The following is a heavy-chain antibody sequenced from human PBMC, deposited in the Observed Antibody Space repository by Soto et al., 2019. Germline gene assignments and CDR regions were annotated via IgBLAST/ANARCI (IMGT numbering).Heavy chain of an antibody. J-gene: IGHJ4*02. CDR1: GGSISSGGYY. V-gene: IGHV4-31*03. CDR2: IYYSGST. Sequence: QVQLQESGPGLVKPSQTLSLTCTVSGGSISSGGYYWSWIRQHPGKGLEWIGYIYYSGSTYYNPSLRSRVTISVDTSKNRFSLKLSSVTAADTAVYYCARYITGTHVFDYWGQGTLVTVSS. CDR3: ARYITGTHVFDY. D-gene: IGHD1-20*01.